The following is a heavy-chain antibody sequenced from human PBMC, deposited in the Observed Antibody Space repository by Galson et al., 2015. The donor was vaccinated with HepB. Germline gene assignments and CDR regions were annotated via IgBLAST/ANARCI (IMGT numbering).Heavy chain of an antibody. CDR3: ARDPVGFERGGAFDI. J-gene: IGHJ3*02. CDR2: ISYDGSNK. Sequence: SLRLSCAASGFTFSSYAMHWVRQAPGKGLEWVAVISYDGSNKYYADSVKGRFTISRDNSKNTLYLQMNSLRAEDTAVYYCARDPVGFERGGAFDIWGQGTMVTVSS. D-gene: IGHD5-12*01. CDR1: GFTFSSYA. V-gene: IGHV3-30-3*01.